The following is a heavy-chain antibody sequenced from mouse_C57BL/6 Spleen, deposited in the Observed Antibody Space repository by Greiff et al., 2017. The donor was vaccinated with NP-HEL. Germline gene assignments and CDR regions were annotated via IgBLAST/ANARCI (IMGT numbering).Heavy chain of an antibody. J-gene: IGHJ1*03. CDR3: AREDYYGSSSPWYFDV. Sequence: QVQLKESDAELVKPGASVKISCKVSGYTFTDHTIHWMKQRPEQGLEWIGYIYPRDGSTKYNEKFKGQATLTADNSSSTAYMQLNSLTSEDSAVYFCAREDYYGSSSPWYFDVWGTGTTVTVSS. CDR1: GYTFTDHT. CDR2: IYPRDGST. D-gene: IGHD1-1*01. V-gene: IGHV1-78*01.